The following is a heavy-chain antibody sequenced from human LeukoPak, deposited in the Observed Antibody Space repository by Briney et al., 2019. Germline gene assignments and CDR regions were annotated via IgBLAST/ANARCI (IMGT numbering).Heavy chain of an antibody. J-gene: IGHJ6*04. CDR1: AGSFSGYY. CDR3: ARAKVIITIVRGVIDRYYYGMDV. D-gene: IGHD3-10*01. Sequence: SETLSLTCAVYAGSFSGYYWSWIRQPPGKGLEWIGEINHSGSTYYNPSLKSRATISGDTSKNQFSLKLSSVTAADTAVYYCARAKVIITIVRGVIDRYYYGMDVWGKGTTVTVSS. V-gene: IGHV4-34*01. CDR2: INHSGST.